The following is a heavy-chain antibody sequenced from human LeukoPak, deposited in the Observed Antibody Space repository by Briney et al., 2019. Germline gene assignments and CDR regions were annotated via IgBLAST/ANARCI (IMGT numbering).Heavy chain of an antibody. D-gene: IGHD5-12*01. V-gene: IGHV3-30*02. CDR2: IRYDGSNK. CDR3: AKSEDIVAYFFDY. CDR1: GFTFSSYA. J-gene: IGHJ4*02. Sequence: TEGSLRLSCAASGFTFSSYAMSWVRQAPGKGLEWVAFIRYDGSNKYYAVSVKGRFTISRDNSKNSLYLQMNSLRAEDTAVYYCAKSEDIVAYFFDYWGQGTLVSVSS.